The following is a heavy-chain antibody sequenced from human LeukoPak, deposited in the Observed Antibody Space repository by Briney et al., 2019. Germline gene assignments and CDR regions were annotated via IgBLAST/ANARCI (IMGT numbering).Heavy chain of an antibody. Sequence: GASVKVSCKASGYTFTNYGITWVRQAPGQGLEWMGWISAYNGNTKYAQKLQGRVTMTIDTSTSTAYMELSSLRSEDTAVYYCATDSAYSSSSYWGQGTLVTVSS. J-gene: IGHJ4*02. V-gene: IGHV1-18*01. CDR1: GYTFTNYG. CDR3: ATDSAYSSSSY. CDR2: ISAYNGNT. D-gene: IGHD6-6*01.